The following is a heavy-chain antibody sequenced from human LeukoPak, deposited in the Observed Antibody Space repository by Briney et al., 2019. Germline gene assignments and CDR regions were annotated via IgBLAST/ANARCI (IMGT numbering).Heavy chain of an antibody. V-gene: IGHV3-23*01. D-gene: IGHD4/OR15-4a*01. CDR3: AKESGALGAPLYDY. CDR2: ISDNGGGT. CDR1: GFIFRNYA. J-gene: IGHJ4*02. Sequence: PGGSLRLSCVASGFIFRNYAMSWVRQAPGEGLEWVSGISDNGGGTYYADSVKGRFTISRDNSKNMLYLQMNSLRAEDTAVYYCAKESGALGAPLYDYWGRGILVTVSS.